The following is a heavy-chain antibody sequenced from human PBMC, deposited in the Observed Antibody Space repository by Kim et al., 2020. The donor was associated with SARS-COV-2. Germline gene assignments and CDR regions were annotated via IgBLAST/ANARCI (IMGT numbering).Heavy chain of an antibody. CDR3: ARKYYFDY. Sequence: SGNTNSTPSLKSRVTISVDTSKNQFSLKLSSVTAADTAVYYCARKYYFDYWGQGTLVTVSS. CDR2: SGNT. V-gene: IGHV4-34*01. J-gene: IGHJ4*02.